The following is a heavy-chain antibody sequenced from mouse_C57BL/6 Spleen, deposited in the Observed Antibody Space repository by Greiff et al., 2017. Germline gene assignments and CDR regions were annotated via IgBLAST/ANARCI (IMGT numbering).Heavy chain of an antibody. CDR1: GYTFTSYW. Sequence: VKLQQPGAELVKPGASVKLSCKASGYTFTSYWMQWVKQRPGQGLEWIGEIDPSDSYTNYNQKFKGKATLTVDTSSSTAYMQLSSLTSEDSAVYYCARSPDYDLYFDYWGQGTTLTVSS. CDR2: IDPSDSYT. V-gene: IGHV1-50*01. D-gene: IGHD2-4*01. CDR3: ARSPDYDLYFDY. J-gene: IGHJ2*01.